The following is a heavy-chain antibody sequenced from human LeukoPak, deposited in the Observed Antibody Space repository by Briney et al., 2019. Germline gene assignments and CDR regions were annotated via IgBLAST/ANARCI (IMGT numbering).Heavy chain of an antibody. CDR2: ISGSGGST. V-gene: IGHV3-23*01. J-gene: IGHJ4*02. D-gene: IGHD5-12*01. CDR3: AKLAGPKRGYSGYEDY. CDR1: GFTFSSYA. Sequence: PGGSLRLSCAASGFTFSSYAMSWVRQAPGKGLEWVSAISGSGGSTYYADSVKGRFTISRDNSKSTLYLQMNSLRAEDTAVYYCAKLAGPKRGYSGYEDYWGQGTLVTVSS.